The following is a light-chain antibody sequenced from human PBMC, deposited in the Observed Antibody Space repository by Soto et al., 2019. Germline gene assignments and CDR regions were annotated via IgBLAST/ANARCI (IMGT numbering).Light chain of an antibody. Sequence: EIVLTQSPGTLSLSPGERATLSCRASQSVSSSYLAWYQHKPGQAPRLLIYGASSRATGIPDRFSGSGSGTDFTLTIRRLEPDDSAVYCCHQYGSSPHTFGQGTKLEIK. CDR3: HQYGSSPHT. J-gene: IGKJ2*01. CDR2: GAS. V-gene: IGKV3-20*01. CDR1: QSVSSSY.